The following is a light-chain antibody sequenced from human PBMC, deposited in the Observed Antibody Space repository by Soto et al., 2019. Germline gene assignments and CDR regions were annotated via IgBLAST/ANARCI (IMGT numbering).Light chain of an antibody. CDR1: QGISNY. CDR2: LAS. Sequence: DIQMTQSPSSLSASVGDRVTITCRTSQGISNYLAWYQQKSGKAPKLLIYLASTLRSGVSSRFSGSRSGTDFTLTISSLQPEDVATYYCHKYNSDPLFGAGTRWIS. CDR3: HKYNSDPL. J-gene: IGKJ4*01. V-gene: IGKV1-27*01.